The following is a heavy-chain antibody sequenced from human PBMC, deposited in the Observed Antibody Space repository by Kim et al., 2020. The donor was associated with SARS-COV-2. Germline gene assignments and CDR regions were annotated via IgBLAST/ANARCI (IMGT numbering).Heavy chain of an antibody. V-gene: IGHV3-23*01. J-gene: IGHJ4*02. CDR1: GFTFSSYA. D-gene: IGHD6-25*01. CDR2: ISGNGGST. CDR3: AKPRGDGYPYYFDC. Sequence: GGSLRLSCAASGFTFSSYAMSWVRQAPGKGLEWVSIISGNGGSTYYADSVKGRFTVSRDNSRNTVILQMNSLRVEDTAIYYCAKPRGDGYPYYFDCWGQGTLVTVSS.